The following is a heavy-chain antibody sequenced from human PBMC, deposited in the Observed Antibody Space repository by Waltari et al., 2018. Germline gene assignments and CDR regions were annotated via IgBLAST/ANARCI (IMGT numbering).Heavy chain of an antibody. D-gene: IGHD3-10*01. J-gene: IGHJ4*02. Sequence: QVQLVQSGAEVKKPGASVKVSCKASGYTFTSYAMHWVRQAPGQRLEWMGWINAGNGNTKYSQKFQGRVTITRDTSASTAYMELSSLRSEDTAVYYSARGALLSYPDYWGQGTLVTVSS. V-gene: IGHV1-3*01. CDR3: ARGALLSYPDY. CDR2: INAGNGNT. CDR1: GYTFTSYA.